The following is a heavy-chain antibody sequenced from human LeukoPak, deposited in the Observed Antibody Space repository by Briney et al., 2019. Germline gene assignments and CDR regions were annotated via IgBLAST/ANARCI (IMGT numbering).Heavy chain of an antibody. V-gene: IGHV4-30-4*07. CDR2: IYYSGST. D-gene: IGHD3-10*01. J-gene: IGHJ4*02. CDR1: GGSISSGGYS. Sequence: SETLSLTCAVSGGSISSGGYSWSWIRQPPGKGLEWIGYIYYSGSTYYNPSLKSRVTISVDTSKNQFSLKLSSVTAADTAVYYCARVRIMMMVPEYFDFWGQGTLVTVSS. CDR3: ARVRIMMMVPEYFDF.